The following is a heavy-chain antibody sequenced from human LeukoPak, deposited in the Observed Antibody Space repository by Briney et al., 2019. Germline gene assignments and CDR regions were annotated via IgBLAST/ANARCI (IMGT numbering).Heavy chain of an antibody. Sequence: SETLSLTCAVYGGSFSGYYWSWIRQPPGKGLEWMGEINHSGSTNYNPSLKSRVTISVDTSKNQFSLKVNSVTAADTAVYYCARHKRATVTTFPAFDYWGQGTLVTVSS. CDR3: ARHKRATVTTFPAFDY. V-gene: IGHV4-34*01. CDR1: GGSFSGYY. CDR2: INHSGST. J-gene: IGHJ4*02. D-gene: IGHD4-17*01.